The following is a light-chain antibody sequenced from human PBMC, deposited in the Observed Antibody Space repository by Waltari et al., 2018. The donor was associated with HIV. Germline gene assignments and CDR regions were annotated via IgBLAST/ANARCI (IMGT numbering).Light chain of an antibody. J-gene: IGKJ4*01. V-gene: IGKV4-1*01. CDR1: QSLFYTSNNKDF. CDR3: QQYYSIPLT. Sequence: IVLTPSSDSLAVSLCERATITRKSGQSLFYTSNNKDFLAWYQQKPGQPPKLLVSWASTRESGVPDRFSGSGSGTDFTLTINSLQAEDVGVYYCQQYYSIPLTFGGGTTVEIK. CDR2: WAS.